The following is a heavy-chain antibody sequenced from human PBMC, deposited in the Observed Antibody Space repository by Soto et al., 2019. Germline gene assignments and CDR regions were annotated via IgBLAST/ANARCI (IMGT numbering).Heavy chain of an antibody. CDR3: AREIRGIAAAGTPGNYYYYGMDV. CDR1: GYSFTSYW. V-gene: IGHV5-51*01. CDR2: IYPGDSDT. J-gene: IGHJ6*02. D-gene: IGHD6-13*01. Sequence: PGESLKISCKGSGYSFTSYWIGWVRQMPGKGLEWMGIIYPGDSDTRYSPSFQGQVTISADKSISTAYLQWSSLKASDTAMYYCAREIRGIAAAGTPGNYYYYGMDVWGQGTTVTVSS.